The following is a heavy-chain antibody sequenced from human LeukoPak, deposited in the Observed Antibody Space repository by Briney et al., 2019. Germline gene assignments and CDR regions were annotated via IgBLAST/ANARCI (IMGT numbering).Heavy chain of an antibody. Sequence: SETLSLTCTVSGGSISNYYWSWIRQPPGKGLEWIGYIYYSGSTNYNPSLKSRVTISVDTSKNQFSLKLSSVTAADTAVYYCARDSPYVWGSYRPFDYWGQGTLVTVSS. D-gene: IGHD3-16*02. J-gene: IGHJ4*02. V-gene: IGHV4-59*01. CDR3: ARDSPYVWGSYRPFDY. CDR1: GGSISNYY. CDR2: IYYSGST.